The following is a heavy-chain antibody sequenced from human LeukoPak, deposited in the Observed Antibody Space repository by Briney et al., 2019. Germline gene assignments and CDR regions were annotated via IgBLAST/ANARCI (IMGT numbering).Heavy chain of an antibody. CDR3: AREVGRWAAAVPT. V-gene: IGHV1-2*02. D-gene: IGHD6-13*01. J-gene: IGHJ5*02. Sequence: GASVKVSCKASGYTFTGYYMHWVRQAPGQGLEWMGWINPNSGGTNYAQKFQGRVTMTRDTSISTAYMEPSRLRSDDTAVYYCAREVGRWAAAVPTWGQGTLVTVSS. CDR2: INPNSGGT. CDR1: GYTFTGYY.